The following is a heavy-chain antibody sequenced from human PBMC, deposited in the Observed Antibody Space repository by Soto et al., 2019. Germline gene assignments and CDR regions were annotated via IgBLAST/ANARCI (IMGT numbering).Heavy chain of an antibody. D-gene: IGHD6-19*01. CDR1: GHSFTSCA. CDR3: VRDRAVDWYLDL. V-gene: IGHV1-3*04. Sequence: QVQVVQSGAEVKKPGASVRLSCKTSGHSFTSCAIHWVRLAPGQRFEWMGWINTDSGNTKYSQKFQGRVTITRDTAASTTYMEVTSLTFEDTATYYCVRDRAVDWYLDLWGRGTLVTVSS. J-gene: IGHJ2*01. CDR2: INTDSGNT.